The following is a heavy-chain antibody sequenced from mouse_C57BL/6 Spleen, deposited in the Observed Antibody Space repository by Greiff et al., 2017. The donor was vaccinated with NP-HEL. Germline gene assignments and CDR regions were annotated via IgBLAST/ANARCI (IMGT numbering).Heavy chain of an antibody. CDR3: TPAYYSNYEFAY. J-gene: IGHJ3*01. CDR2: IDPEDGDT. CDR1: GFNIKDYY. Sequence: EVQLQQSGAELVRPGASVKLSCTASGFNIKDYYMHWVKQRPEQGLEWIGRIDPEDGDTEYAPKFPGKATMTADTSSNTAYLQLSSLTSEDTAVYYCTPAYYSNYEFAYWGQGTLVTVSA. D-gene: IGHD2-5*01. V-gene: IGHV14-1*01.